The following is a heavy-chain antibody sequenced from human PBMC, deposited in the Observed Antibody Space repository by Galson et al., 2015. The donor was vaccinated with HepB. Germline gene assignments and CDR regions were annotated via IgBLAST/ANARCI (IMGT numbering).Heavy chain of an antibody. Sequence: SVKVSCKASGGTFSSYTISWVRQAPGQGLEWMGRIIPILGIANYAQKFQGRVTTTADKSTSTAYMELSSLRSEDTAVYYCATSGDYYYGMDVWGQGTTVTVSS. CDR2: IIPILGIA. J-gene: IGHJ6*02. D-gene: IGHD2-15*01. CDR1: GGTFSSYT. V-gene: IGHV1-69*02. CDR3: ATSGDYYYGMDV.